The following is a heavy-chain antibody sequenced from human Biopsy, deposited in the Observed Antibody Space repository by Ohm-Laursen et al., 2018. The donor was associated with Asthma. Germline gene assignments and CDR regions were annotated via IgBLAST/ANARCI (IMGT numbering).Heavy chain of an antibody. CDR3: ARDVMEWYLPAFDF. CDR2: GGSYYDRGLK. Sequence: SLRLSCTASGFTFSDYYMSWIRQAPGKGLEWVAVGGSYYDRGLKYYADSVNGRFTVSRDDSKNTLYLQINSLRPDDTAVYYCARDVMEWYLPAFDFWGQGTLVTVSS. CDR1: GFTFSDYY. D-gene: IGHD3-3*01. J-gene: IGHJ4*02. V-gene: IGHV3-30-3*01.